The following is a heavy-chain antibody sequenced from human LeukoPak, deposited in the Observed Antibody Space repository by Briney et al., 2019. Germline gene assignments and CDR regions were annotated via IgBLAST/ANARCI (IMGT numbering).Heavy chain of an antibody. CDR2: ISYDGSNK. CDR1: GFTFSSYG. J-gene: IGHJ4*02. Sequence: PGRSLRLSCAASGFTFSSYGMHWVRQAPGKGLEWVAVISYDGSNKYYADSVKGRFTISRDNSKNTLYLQMNSLRAEDTAVYYCAKDSGGRYCSSTSCPFDYWGQGTLVTVSS. V-gene: IGHV3-30*18. D-gene: IGHD2-2*01. CDR3: AKDSGGRYCSSTSCPFDY.